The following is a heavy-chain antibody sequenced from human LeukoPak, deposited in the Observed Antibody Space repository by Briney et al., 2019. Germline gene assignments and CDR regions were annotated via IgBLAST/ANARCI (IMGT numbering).Heavy chain of an antibody. D-gene: IGHD2-15*01. CDR3: AKEASGYCSGGSCYFDY. CDR2: ISGSGGST. CDR1: GFTFSDYA. J-gene: IGHJ4*02. V-gene: IGHV3-23*01. Sequence: GGSLRLSCAASGFTFSDYAMSWVRQAPGKGLEWVSAISGSGGSTYYADSVKGRFTISRDNSKNTLYLQMNSLRAEDTAIYYCAKEASGYCSGGSCYFDYWGQGTLVTVSS.